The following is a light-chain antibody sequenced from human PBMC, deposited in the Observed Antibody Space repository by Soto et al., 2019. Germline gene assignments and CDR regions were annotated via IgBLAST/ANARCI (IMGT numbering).Light chain of an antibody. J-gene: IGLJ1*01. CDR1: SSDVGAYNL. CDR3: CSYAGSTAFYV. V-gene: IGLV2-23*02. Sequence: QSVLTQPASVSASPGQSITLSCTGSSSDVGAYNLVSWYQQHPGKATKLIIFEVSKRPSGISNRFSGSKSGNTASLTISGLQAEDEADYYCCSYAGSTAFYVFGSGTKVTVL. CDR2: EVS.